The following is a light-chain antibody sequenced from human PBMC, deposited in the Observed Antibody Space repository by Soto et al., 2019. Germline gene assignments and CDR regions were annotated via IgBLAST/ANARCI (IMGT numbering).Light chain of an antibody. V-gene: IGLV2-14*03. CDR2: DVS. CDR1: SSDVGGYTY. J-gene: IGLJ1*01. CDR3: SSYTSTSTLYV. Sequence: QSALTQPASVSGSPGQSITISCTGTSSDVGGYTYVSWYQQYPGDAPKLIISDVSNRPSGISSRFSGSKSGNTASLTISGLQAEDEADYDCSSYTSTSTLYVFGTGTKLTVL.